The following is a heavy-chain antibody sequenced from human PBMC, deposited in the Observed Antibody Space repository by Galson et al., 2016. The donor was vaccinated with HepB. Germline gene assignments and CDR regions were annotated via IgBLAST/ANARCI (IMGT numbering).Heavy chain of an antibody. CDR3: AHSRYYVSGSLDY. J-gene: IGHJ4*02. CDR2: INADARHA. D-gene: IGHD3-10*01. V-gene: IGHV3-43*02. CDR1: GFTFGDHA. Sequence: SLRLSCAASGFTFGDHALHWVRQRPGRGLEWVSLINADARHAYYADSVKGRFTISRDNNKNSMYLQMNNLIPEDSALYYCAHSRYYVSGSLDYWGQGTLVTVSS.